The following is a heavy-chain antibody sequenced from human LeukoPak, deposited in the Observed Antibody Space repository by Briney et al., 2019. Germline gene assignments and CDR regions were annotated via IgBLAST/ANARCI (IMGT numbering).Heavy chain of an antibody. CDR2: IRHSGST. V-gene: IGHV4-38-2*02. D-gene: IGHD6-13*01. CDR3: ARVAAGIGFFQH. CDR1: GYSISSGYY. Sequence: PSETLSLTCIVSGYSISSGYYWGWIRQPPGKGLEWIGNIRHSGSTYYNPSLKSRVTISVDTSKNQLSLKLSSVTAADTAVYYCARVAAGIGFFQHWGQGTLVTVSS. J-gene: IGHJ1*01.